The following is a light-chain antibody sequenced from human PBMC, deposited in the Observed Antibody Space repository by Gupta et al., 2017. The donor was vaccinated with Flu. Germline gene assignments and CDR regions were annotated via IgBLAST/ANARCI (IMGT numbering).Light chain of an antibody. V-gene: IGKV4-1*01. CDR2: WAS. J-gene: IGKJ3*01. CDR3: QQYDSTPPT. CDR1: QSVLYSSNNKNY. Sequence: DIVMTQSPDSLAVSLGERATINCKSSQSVLYSSNNKNYLAWYQQKPGQPPKLLIYWASTRESGVPDRFSGSGSGTDFTLTISSLQAEDVAVYYCQQYDSTPPTFGHGTKVDIK.